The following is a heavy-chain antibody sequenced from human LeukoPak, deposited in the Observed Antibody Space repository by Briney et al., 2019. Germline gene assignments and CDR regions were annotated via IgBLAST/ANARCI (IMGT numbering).Heavy chain of an antibody. CDR2: ISSRSTYI. J-gene: IGHJ4*02. CDR3: ASGFEATISYFDN. CDR1: GSSLSRYS. Sequence: GGSLRLSCTAPGSSLSRYSLNWVRQAPGKGLEWVSTISSRSTYIYYADSVKGRFTISRDNAENSLYLDMTSLRAEDTAIYYCASGFEATISYFDNWGQGTLFTVSS. V-gene: IGHV3-21*01. D-gene: IGHD5-12*01.